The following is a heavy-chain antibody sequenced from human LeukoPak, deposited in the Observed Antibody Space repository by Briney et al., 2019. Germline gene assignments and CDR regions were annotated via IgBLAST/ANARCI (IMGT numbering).Heavy chain of an antibody. V-gene: IGHV4-34*01. CDR3: ARLDIVATITAGMRYYYYGMDV. CDR1: GRSFSGYY. CDR2: INHSGST. Sequence: SETLSLTCAVYGRSFSGYYWSWIRQPPGKGLEWIGEINHSGSTNYNPSLKSRVTISVDTSKNQFSLKLSSVTAADTAVYYCARLDIVATITAGMRYYYYGMDVWGQGTTVTVSS. J-gene: IGHJ6*02. D-gene: IGHD5-12*01.